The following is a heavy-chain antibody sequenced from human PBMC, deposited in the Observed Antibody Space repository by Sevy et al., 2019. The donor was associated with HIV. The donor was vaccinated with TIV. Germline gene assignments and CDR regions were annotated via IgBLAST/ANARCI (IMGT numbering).Heavy chain of an antibody. V-gene: IGHV4-30-4*01. CDR1: GSSIRGSPHY. Sequence: SETLSLTCTVSGSSIRGSPHYWSWIRQAPGKGLEWIGYIYDSGSTFYSPSLESRVSVSVDTSKNQFSLRLSSVTAADTAVYYCVRRPDTILRGGFDRWGQGTLVTVSS. J-gene: IGHJ4*02. D-gene: IGHD5-18*01. CDR3: VRRPDTILRGGFDR. CDR2: IYDSGST.